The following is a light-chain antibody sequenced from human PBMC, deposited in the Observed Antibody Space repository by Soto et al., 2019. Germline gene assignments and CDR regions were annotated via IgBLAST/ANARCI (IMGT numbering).Light chain of an antibody. CDR2: DAS. Sequence: AIQLTQSPSSLSASVGDSVAITCRASQGISNDLAWYQQRPGRPPKLLIYDASTLERGVPSRFSGSGSGTDFTLPIRSLQQDDYATYYCQQCSGHQPRTFGGGTRVEI. V-gene: IGKV1-13*02. J-gene: IGKJ4*01. CDR1: QGISND. CDR3: QQCSGHQPRT.